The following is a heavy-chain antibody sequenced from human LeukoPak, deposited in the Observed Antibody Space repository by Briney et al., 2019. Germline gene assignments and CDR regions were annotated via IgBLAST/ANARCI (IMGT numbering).Heavy chain of an antibody. CDR1: GFTFSTYG. D-gene: IGHD3-22*01. Sequence: GGSLRLSCAASGFTFSTYGVYWVRQAPGKGLEWVSSNSGGSSYYADSVKGRFTISRDNSKNTLYLQMNSLRAEDTAVYYCARGLEYYYDSSGYYYFDYWGQGTLVTVSS. CDR2: NSGGSS. J-gene: IGHJ4*02. V-gene: IGHV3-23*01. CDR3: ARGLEYYYDSSGYYYFDY.